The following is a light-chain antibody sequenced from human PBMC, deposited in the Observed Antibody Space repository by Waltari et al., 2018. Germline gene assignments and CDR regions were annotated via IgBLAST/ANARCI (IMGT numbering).Light chain of an antibody. Sequence: QSALTQPASVSGSPGQSITISCTGTSSDVGGYNYVSWYQQHPGKAPKLMIYEVSNRPSGVSNCFSGSKSGNTASLTSSGVQAEDEAYYYCSSYTSSSPGFGGGTKLTVL. J-gene: IGLJ3*02. CDR2: EVS. V-gene: IGLV2-14*01. CDR1: SSDVGGYNY. CDR3: SSYTSSSPG.